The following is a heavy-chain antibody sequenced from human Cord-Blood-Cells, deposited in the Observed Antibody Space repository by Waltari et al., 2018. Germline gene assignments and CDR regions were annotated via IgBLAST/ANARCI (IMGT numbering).Heavy chain of an antibody. D-gene: IGHD7-27*01. CDR2: ISGSGSTT. Sequence: EVQLLESGGGLVQPGGSLRLSCAASGFTFSSYAMRWVRQAPGKGLEWVSAISGSGSTTYYADSVKGRFTISRDNSKNTLYLQMNSLRAEDTAVYYCAKARTGSYFDYWGQGTLVTVSS. J-gene: IGHJ4*02. V-gene: IGHV3-23*01. CDR3: AKARTGSYFDY. CDR1: GFTFSSYA.